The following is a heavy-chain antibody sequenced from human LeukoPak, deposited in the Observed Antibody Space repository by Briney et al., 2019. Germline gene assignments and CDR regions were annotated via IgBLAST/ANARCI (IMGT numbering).Heavy chain of an antibody. D-gene: IGHD3-10*01. CDR1: GYTFTDYY. CDR3: ATSRITMVRGVSGAFDI. J-gene: IGHJ3*02. V-gene: IGHV1-69-2*01. Sequence: ASVKVSCKVSGYTFTDYYMHWVQQALGKGLEWMGLVDPEDGETIYAEKFQGRVTITADTFTDTAYMELSSLRSEDTAVYYCATSRITMVRGVSGAFDIWGQGTMVTVSS. CDR2: VDPEDGET.